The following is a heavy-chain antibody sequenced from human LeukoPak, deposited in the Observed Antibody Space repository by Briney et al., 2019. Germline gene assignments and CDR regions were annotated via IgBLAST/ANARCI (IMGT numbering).Heavy chain of an antibody. V-gene: IGHV3-21*01. CDR3: ARDRAVADYNWFDP. D-gene: IGHD6-19*01. J-gene: IGHJ5*02. Sequence: GGSLRLSCAASGFTFSSYSMNWVRQAPGKGLEWVSSISSSSSYIYYADSVKGRFTISRDNAKNSLYLQMNSLRAEDTAVYYCARDRAVADYNWFDPWGQGTLVTVSS. CDR1: GFTFSSYS. CDR2: ISSSSSYI.